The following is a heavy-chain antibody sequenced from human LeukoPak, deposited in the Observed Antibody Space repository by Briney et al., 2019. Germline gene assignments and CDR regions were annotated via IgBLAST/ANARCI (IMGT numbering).Heavy chain of an antibody. J-gene: IGHJ5*02. Sequence: ASVKVSCKASGYTFTGYYMHWVRRAPGQGLEWMGWINPNSGGTNYAQKFQGRVTMTRDTSISTAYMELSRLRSDDTAVYYCARDLVTARPVWFDPWGQGTLVTVSS. D-gene: IGHD6-6*01. CDR1: GYTFTGYY. CDR2: INPNSGGT. CDR3: ARDLVTARPVWFDP. V-gene: IGHV1-2*02.